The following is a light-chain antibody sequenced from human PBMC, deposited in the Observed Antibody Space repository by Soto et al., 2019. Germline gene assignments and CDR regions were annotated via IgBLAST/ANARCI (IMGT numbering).Light chain of an antibody. CDR1: QSVSSN. CDR2: GAS. V-gene: IGKV3-15*01. CDR3: QKYNNCPWT. Sequence: EIVMTQSPATLSVSPGERATLSCRASQSVSSNLAWYQQKPGQAPRLLIYGASTRATGIPARFSGSGSGTEFTLTISSLQSEDFAIYYSQKYNNCPWTFGQGTKV. J-gene: IGKJ1*01.